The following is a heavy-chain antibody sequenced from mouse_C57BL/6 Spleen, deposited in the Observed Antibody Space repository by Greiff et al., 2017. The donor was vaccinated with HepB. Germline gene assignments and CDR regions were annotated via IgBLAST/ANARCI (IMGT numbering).Heavy chain of an antibody. CDR2: IDPSDSYT. CDR1: GYTFTSYW. D-gene: IGHD3-2*02. J-gene: IGHJ3*01. CDR3: ATHSSGVAY. V-gene: IGHV1-69*01. Sequence: QVQLKQPGAELVMPGASVKLSCKASGYTFTSYWMHWVKQRPGQGLEWIGEIDPSDSYTNYNQKFKGKSTLTVDKSSSTAYMQLSSLTSEDSAVYYCATHSSGVAYWGQGTLVTVSA.